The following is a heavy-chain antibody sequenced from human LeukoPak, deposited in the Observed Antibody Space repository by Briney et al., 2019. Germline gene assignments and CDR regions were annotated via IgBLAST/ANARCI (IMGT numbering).Heavy chain of an antibody. Sequence: GETLRLSCAASEFTFSNFVMSWARQAPGKGLEWVSSISDSGGYTYYADSVKGRFTISRDNSKNTLYLQMNGLRAEDTAVYYCTKGVLGYSVPFLDCWGQGALVTVSS. D-gene: IGHD3-10*02. CDR1: EFTFSNFV. CDR3: TKGVLGYSVPFLDC. CDR2: ISDSGGYT. J-gene: IGHJ4*02. V-gene: IGHV3-23*01.